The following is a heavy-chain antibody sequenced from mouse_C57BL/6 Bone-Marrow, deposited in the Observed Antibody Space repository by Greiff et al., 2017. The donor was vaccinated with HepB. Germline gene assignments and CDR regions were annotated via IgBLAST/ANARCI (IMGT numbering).Heavy chain of an antibody. CDR3: ARRWLPYAMDY. Sequence: VKLQQPGAELVMPGASVKLSCKASGYTFTSYWMHWVKQRPGQGLEWIGEIDPSDSYTNYNQKFKGKSTLTVDKSSSTAYMQLSSLTSEDSAVYYCARRWLPYAMDYWGQGTSVTVSS. CDR1: GYTFTSYW. CDR2: IDPSDSYT. V-gene: IGHV1-69*01. D-gene: IGHD2-3*01. J-gene: IGHJ4*01.